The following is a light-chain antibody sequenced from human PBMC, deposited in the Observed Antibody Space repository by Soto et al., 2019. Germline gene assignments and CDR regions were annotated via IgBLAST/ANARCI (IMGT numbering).Light chain of an antibody. J-gene: IGKJ3*01. V-gene: IGKV3-20*01. CDR3: QQYGSSPPTIT. Sequence: EIVLTQSPGTLSLSPGERATLSCRASQSVSSSYLAWYQQKPGQPHRHLIYGASSRATGIPGRFSGSGSGTDFTLTISRLEPVYFAVYYCQQYGSSPPTITFGPGTKLDF. CDR2: GAS. CDR1: QSVSSSY.